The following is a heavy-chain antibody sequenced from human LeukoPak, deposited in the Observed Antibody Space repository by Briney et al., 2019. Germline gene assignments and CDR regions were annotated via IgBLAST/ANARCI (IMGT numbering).Heavy chain of an antibody. CDR2: IGGPTTHI. J-gene: IGHJ6*02. Sequence: GGSLTLSCAASGFTFSSYAMSWVRQATGEGREWVSSIGGPTTHIFYADSVKGRFTISRDNAKSSLYLNMNSLRAEDTAVYYCVRGVANYYYGLDVWGQGTTVTVSS. CDR1: GFTFSSYA. V-gene: IGHV3-21*01. CDR3: VRGVANYYYGLDV.